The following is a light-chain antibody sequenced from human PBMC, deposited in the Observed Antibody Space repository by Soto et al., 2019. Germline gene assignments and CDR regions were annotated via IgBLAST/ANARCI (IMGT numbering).Light chain of an antibody. J-gene: IGKJ2*01. V-gene: IGKV3-20*01. CDR2: CAS. CDR3: QQYGSSPYT. CDR1: QSVRNSY. Sequence: EIVLTQSPGTLSLSPGERATLSCRASQSVRNSYLAWYQQKPDQAPRLLIYCASGRDTGIPDRFSGSGSGTDFTLTISRVEPEDGAVYYFQQYGSSPYTFGQGTKLEI.